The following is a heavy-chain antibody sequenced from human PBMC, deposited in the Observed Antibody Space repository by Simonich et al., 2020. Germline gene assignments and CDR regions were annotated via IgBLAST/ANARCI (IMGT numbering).Heavy chain of an antibody. J-gene: IGHJ3*02. CDR2: ISSSSSYI. Sequence: EVQLVESGGGLVKPGGSLRLSCAASGFTFSSYSMNWVRQAPGKGLEWVSSISSSSSYINYADSVKGRFTISRDNAKNSLYLQMNSLRAEDTAVYYCARGIVGASGAFDIWGQGTMVTVSS. V-gene: IGHV3-21*01. CDR1: GFTFSSYS. CDR3: ARGIVGASGAFDI. D-gene: IGHD1-26*01.